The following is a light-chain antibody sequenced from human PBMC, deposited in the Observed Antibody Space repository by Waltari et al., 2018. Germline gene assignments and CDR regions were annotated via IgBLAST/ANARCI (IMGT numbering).Light chain of an antibody. Sequence: EIVLTQSPGTLSLSTGERATISCRATQSVSSNSLAWYQQKPGQAPRLLTYGASSRATGIPDRFSGSGSGTDFTLTISRLEPEDSAVYYCQQYGSSPRTFGQGTKVEIK. CDR3: QQYGSSPRT. J-gene: IGKJ1*01. CDR2: GAS. CDR1: QSVSSNS. V-gene: IGKV3-20*01.